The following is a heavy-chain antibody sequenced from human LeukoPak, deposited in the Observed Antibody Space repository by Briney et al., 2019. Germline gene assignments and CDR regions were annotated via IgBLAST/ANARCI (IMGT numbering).Heavy chain of an antibody. CDR3: AKDRSAAAGYSSDY. CDR2: ISASGGST. Sequence: PGGSLRLSCAASGFTFSGYAMSWVRQAPGKGLEWVSGISASGGSTFYADSVKGRFTISRDNSKNTLYLQMNSLRVEDTALYYCAKDRSAAAGYSSDYWGQGTLVTVSS. D-gene: IGHD6-13*01. CDR1: GFTFSGYA. V-gene: IGHV3-23*01. J-gene: IGHJ4*02.